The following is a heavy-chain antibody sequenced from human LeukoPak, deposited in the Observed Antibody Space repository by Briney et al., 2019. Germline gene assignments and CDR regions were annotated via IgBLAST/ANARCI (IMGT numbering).Heavy chain of an antibody. Sequence: SQTLSLTCTVSGGSISSGGYYWSWIRQHPGKGLEWIGYIYYSGSTYYNPSLKSRVTISVDTSKNQFSLKLTSVTAADTAVYYCARGPKAYCGGDCYLDYWGQGTLVTVSS. V-gene: IGHV4-31*03. CDR1: GGSISSGGYY. CDR2: IYYSGST. D-gene: IGHD2-21*02. J-gene: IGHJ4*02. CDR3: ARGPKAYCGGDCYLDY.